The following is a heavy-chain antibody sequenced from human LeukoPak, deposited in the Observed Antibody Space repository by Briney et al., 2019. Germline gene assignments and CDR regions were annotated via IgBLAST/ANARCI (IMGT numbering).Heavy chain of an antibody. D-gene: IGHD2-15*01. CDR1: GYSFTSYW. J-gene: IGHJ5*02. V-gene: IGHV5-51*01. Sequence: GESLKISCKGSGYSFTSYWIGWVRQMPGKGLEWMGIIYPGDSDTRYSPSFQGPVTISADKSISTAYLQWSSLKASDTAMYYCARRYCSGGSCYSSFDPWGQGTLVTVSS. CDR3: ARRYCSGGSCYSSFDP. CDR2: IYPGDSDT.